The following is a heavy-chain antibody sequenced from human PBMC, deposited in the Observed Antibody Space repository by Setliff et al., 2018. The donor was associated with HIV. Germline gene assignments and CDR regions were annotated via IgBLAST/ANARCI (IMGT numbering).Heavy chain of an antibody. CDR3: ARGVPLLPPNF. CDR2: IYTSGST. V-gene: IGHV4-4*07. D-gene: IGHD2-15*01. J-gene: IGHJ4*02. Sequence: SETLSLTCGVSGYSISSGYYWGWIRQPAGKGLEWIGRIYTSGSTNYNPSLKSRVTISVDASERHFSLRMTSTTAADTAIYYCARGVPLLPPNFWGQGTLVTVSS. CDR1: GYSISSGYY.